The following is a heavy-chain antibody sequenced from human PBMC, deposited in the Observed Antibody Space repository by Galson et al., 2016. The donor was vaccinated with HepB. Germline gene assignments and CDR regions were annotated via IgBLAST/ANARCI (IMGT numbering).Heavy chain of an antibody. CDR3: ARDDLWLRYFDY. J-gene: IGHJ4*02. D-gene: IGHD5-12*01. CDR2: ISFDGSNK. V-gene: IGHV3-30-3*01. Sequence: SLRLSCAASGFLFSTYAINWVRQAPGKGLEWVAVISFDGSNKYYADSVKGRFTISRDNSKNILYLQMTSLRPEDTAVYYCARDDLWLRYFDYWGQGTLVTVSS. CDR1: GFLFSTYA.